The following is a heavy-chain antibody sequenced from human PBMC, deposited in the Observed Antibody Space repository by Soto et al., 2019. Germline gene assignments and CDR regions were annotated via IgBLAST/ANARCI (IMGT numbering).Heavy chain of an antibody. J-gene: IGHJ6*02. Sequence: LSLTCTVSGGSISSGDYYWSWIRQPPGKGLEWIGYIYYSGSTYYNPSLKGRDTISVDRSKNQFSLNLTSVTAADTAVYYCARAKFRCSGTSCYGATWGMDVWGQGTTVTVSS. V-gene: IGHV4-30-4*01. CDR2: IYYSGST. CDR3: ARAKFRCSGTSCYGATWGMDV. CDR1: GGSISSGDYY. D-gene: IGHD2-2*01.